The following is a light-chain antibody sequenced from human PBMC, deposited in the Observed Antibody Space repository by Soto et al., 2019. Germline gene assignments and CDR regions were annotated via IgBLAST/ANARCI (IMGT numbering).Light chain of an antibody. V-gene: IGKV1-5*03. CDR2: KVS. CDR1: QTISSW. J-gene: IGKJ1*01. Sequence: IQMTQSPSTLSGSVGDRVTITCRASQTISSWLAWYQQKPGKSPKLLIYKVSTLKSGVPSRFSGSGSGTEFTLTISSLQPDDFATYYCQHYNSYSEAFGQGNKVDIK. CDR3: QHYNSYSEA.